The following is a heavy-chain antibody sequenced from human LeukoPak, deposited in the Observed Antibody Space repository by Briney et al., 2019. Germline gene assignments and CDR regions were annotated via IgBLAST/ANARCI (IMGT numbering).Heavy chain of an antibody. CDR2: IIPIFGTA. J-gene: IGHJ5*02. CDR1: GGTFSSYA. D-gene: IGHD2-2*01. Sequence: SVKVSCKASGGTFSSYAISWVRKAPGQGLEWMGGIIPIFGTANYAQKFQGRVTITTDESTSTAYMELSSLRSEDTAVYYCASEGYCSSTSCYLRAPWGQGTLVTVSS. V-gene: IGHV1-69*05. CDR3: ASEGYCSSTSCYLRAP.